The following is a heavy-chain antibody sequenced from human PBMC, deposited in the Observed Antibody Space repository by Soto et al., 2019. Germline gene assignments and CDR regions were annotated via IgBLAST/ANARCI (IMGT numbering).Heavy chain of an antibody. J-gene: IGHJ6*02. V-gene: IGHV3-30*18. D-gene: IGHD6-6*01. CDR3: AKDRGSSSRADYYSYGLDV. Sequence: QVQLVESGGGVVQPGKSLRLSCAAAGFAFSGYGMHWVRQAPGKGLEWVAIMSHDESVEFYADSVKGRFTISRDNSKNTLFLQMNSLRAEDPAVYYCAKDRGSSSRADYYSYGLDVWGQGTTVTVSS. CDR2: MSHDESVE. CDR1: GFAFSGYG.